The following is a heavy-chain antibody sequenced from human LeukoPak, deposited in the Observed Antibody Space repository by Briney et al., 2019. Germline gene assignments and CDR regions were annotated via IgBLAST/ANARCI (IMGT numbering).Heavy chain of an antibody. Sequence: GESLKISCKGSGYSFSSYWIGWVRQMPGKCLEWMGIIYPGDSDTRYSPSFQGQVTISADKSISTAYLQWSSLKASDTAMYYCATLLSYAMAFAFDIWGQGTMVTVSS. CDR2: IYPGDSDT. CDR3: ATLLSYAMAFAFDI. CDR1: GYSFSSYW. J-gene: IGHJ3*02. V-gene: IGHV5-51*01. D-gene: IGHD1-26*01.